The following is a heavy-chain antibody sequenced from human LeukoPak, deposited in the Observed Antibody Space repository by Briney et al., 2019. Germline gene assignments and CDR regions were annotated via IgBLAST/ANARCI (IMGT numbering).Heavy chain of an antibody. D-gene: IGHD5-18*01. CDR3: ARDEGYPFDY. Sequence: SQTLSLTCAISGDSVSSNSANWDWIRPSPSRGLEWLGRTYYRSRWYNNYAVSVRSRISINPDTSKNQFSLQLNSVTPEDTAVYYCARDEGYPFDYWGQGTLVTVSS. J-gene: IGHJ4*02. CDR2: TYYRSRWYN. CDR1: GDSVSSNSAN. V-gene: IGHV6-1*01.